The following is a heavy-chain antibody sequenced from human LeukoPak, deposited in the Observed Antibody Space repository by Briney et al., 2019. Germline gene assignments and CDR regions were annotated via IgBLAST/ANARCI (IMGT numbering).Heavy chain of an antibody. CDR3: ASTYYYGSGGYYYMDV. Sequence: ASGKVSCKASGGTFSSYAISWVRQAPGQGLEWMGGIIPIFGTANYAQKFQGRVTITADESTSTAYMELSSLRSEDTAVYYCASTYYYGSGGYYYMDVWGKGTTVTISS. D-gene: IGHD3-10*01. CDR1: GGTFSSYA. V-gene: IGHV1-69*13. CDR2: IIPIFGTA. J-gene: IGHJ6*03.